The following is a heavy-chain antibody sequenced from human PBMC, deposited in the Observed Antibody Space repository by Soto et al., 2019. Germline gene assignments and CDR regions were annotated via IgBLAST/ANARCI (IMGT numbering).Heavy chain of an antibody. CDR2: IIPIFGTA. D-gene: IGHD2-15*01. CDR3: ARGYCSGGSCCLYYYGMDV. J-gene: IGHJ6*02. CDR1: GGTFSSYA. V-gene: IGHV1-69*13. Sequence: SVKVSCKASGGTFSSYAISWVRQAPGQGLEWMGGIIPIFGTANYAQKFQGRVTITADESTSTAYMELSSLRSEDTAVYYCARGYCSGGSCCLYYYGMDVWGQGTTVTVSS.